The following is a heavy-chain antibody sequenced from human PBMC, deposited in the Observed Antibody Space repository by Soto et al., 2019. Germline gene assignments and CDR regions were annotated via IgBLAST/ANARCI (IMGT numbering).Heavy chain of an antibody. J-gene: IGHJ3*01. D-gene: IGHD3-10*02. CDR1: GGSISSYY. CDR3: ARMLRRHGAFDV. Sequence: SETLSLTCTVSGGSISSYYWSWIRQPPGKGLEWIGYIYYSGSTNYNPSLKSRVTISVDTSKNQFSLKLSSVTAADTAVYYCARMLRRHGAFDVWGQRTMVTVSS. V-gene: IGHV4-59*01. CDR2: IYYSGST.